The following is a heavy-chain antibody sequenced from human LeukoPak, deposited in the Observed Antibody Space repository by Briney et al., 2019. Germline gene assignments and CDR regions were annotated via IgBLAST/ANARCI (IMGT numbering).Heavy chain of an antibody. J-gene: IGHJ1*01. Sequence: KPSETLSLSCTVSGDSVSSGYWTWIRQSPGMGLEWISYISDSGITDYNPSLKSRLTISVDTSNNKFSLNLHSVTAADTAVYYCAGRGHRYSRDWGQGILVTVSS. V-gene: IGHV4-4*09. CDR1: GDSVSSGY. D-gene: IGHD2-15*01. CDR3: AGRGHRYSRD. CDR2: ISDSGIT.